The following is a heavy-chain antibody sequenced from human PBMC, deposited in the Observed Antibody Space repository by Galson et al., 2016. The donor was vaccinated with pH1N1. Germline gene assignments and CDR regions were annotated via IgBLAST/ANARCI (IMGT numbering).Heavy chain of an antibody. J-gene: IGHJ4*02. D-gene: IGHD4-11*01. CDR1: GYRFRDYY. CDR2: IKPTGGDT. V-gene: IGHV1-46*01. CDR3: ARAPYSNYHYYYFDF. Sequence: SVKVSCKASGYRFRDYYVHWVRQAPGHGLEWMAIIKPTGGDTTYAQNFQGRVFVTRDTSTSTVYMEVTSLRSEDTAVYYCARAPYSNYHYYYFDFWGQGTLVTVSS.